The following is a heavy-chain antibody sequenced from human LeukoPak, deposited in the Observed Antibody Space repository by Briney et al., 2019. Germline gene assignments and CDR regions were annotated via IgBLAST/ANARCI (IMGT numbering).Heavy chain of an antibody. V-gene: IGHV3-21*01. CDR3: VRDWGYDSSGYWQKYFDT. D-gene: IGHD3-22*01. CDR1: GFTFSSYN. CDR2: ISTTSDYI. J-gene: IGHJ4*02. Sequence: GGSLRLSCAASGFTFSSYNMNWVRQAPGKGLEWVSSISTTSDYIYYADSLKGRFTISRDNAKNSLYLQMNSLRAEDTAVYYCVRDWGYDSSGYWQKYFDTWGQGTLVTVSS.